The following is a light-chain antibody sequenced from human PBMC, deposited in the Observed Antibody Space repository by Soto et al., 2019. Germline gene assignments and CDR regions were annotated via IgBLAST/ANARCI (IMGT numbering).Light chain of an antibody. CDR3: QQYDSSSWT. J-gene: IGKJ1*01. CDR1: QSVSSSY. Sequence: EIVLTQSPGTLSLSPGERATLSCRASQSVSSSYLVWYQQKPGQAPRLLMYGASSRATGIPDRFSGSGSGTDFTLTIIRLEPEDFAVYYCQQYDSSSWTFGQGTKVEIK. CDR2: GAS. V-gene: IGKV3-20*01.